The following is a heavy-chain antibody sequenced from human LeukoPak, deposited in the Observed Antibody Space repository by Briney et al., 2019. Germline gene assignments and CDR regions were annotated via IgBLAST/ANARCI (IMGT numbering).Heavy chain of an antibody. CDR2: ITGSGGSA. D-gene: IGHD2/OR15-2a*01. CDR1: GFTFSTSG. J-gene: IGHJ4*02. V-gene: IGHV3-23*01. Sequence: GGSLRLSCAASGFTFSTSGMTWVRQAPGKGLEWVSTITGSGGSAYYADSVKGRFTISRDNARNSLYLQMDNLRAEDTGVYYCARDFYDGFALDYWGQGTLVTVSS. CDR3: ARDFYDGFALDY.